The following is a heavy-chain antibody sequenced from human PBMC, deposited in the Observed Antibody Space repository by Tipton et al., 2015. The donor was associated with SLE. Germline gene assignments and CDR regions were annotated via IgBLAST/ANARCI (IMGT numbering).Heavy chain of an antibody. CDR1: GFTFSTYG. D-gene: IGHD3-16*01. Sequence: SLRLSCAASGFTFSTYGMNWVRQAPGKGLEWVSCSSSSGHIYYGDSVKGRFTVPRDNGKSSLSLQMSSLRVEDTAVYYCARGGDFDFWGQGTLVTVSS. CDR2: SSSSGHI. V-gene: IGHV3-21*01. J-gene: IGHJ4*02. CDR3: ARGGDFDF.